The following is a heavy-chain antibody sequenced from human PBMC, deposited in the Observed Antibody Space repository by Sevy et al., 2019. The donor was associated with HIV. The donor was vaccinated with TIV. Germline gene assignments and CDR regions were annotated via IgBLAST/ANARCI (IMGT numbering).Heavy chain of an antibody. J-gene: IGHJ3*02. CDR3: ATAPGRVTNFDAFDI. CDR2: FDPENGET. V-gene: IGHV1-24*01. Sequence: ASVKVSCKVSGYTLTELSMHWVRQAPGKGLEWMGGFDPENGETTYAQKFQGRVTMTEDTSTDTAYMELSSLRSEDTAVYYCATAPGRVTNFDAFDIWGQGTMVTVSS. D-gene: IGHD1-1*01. CDR1: GYTLTELS.